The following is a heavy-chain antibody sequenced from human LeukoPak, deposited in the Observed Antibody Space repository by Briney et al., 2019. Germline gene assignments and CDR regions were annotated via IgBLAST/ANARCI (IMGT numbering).Heavy chain of an antibody. Sequence: GGSLRLSCAASGFTFSSYSMMWVRQAPGKGLEWVSYISSSSTTIHYADSAKGRFTISRDNAKNSVYLQMNSLRAEDTALYYCARGGLTIFGVVNYMDVWGKGTTVTVSS. CDR3: ARGGLTIFGVVNYMDV. CDR1: GFTFSSYS. V-gene: IGHV3-48*01. D-gene: IGHD3-3*01. CDR2: ISSSSTTI. J-gene: IGHJ6*03.